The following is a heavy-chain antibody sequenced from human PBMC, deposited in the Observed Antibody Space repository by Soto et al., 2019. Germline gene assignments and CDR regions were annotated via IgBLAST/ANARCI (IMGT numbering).Heavy chain of an antibody. CDR3: AKDLDYGDKTYNFDY. V-gene: IGHV3-30*18. J-gene: IGHJ4*02. CDR1: GFTFSSYG. Sequence: PGGSLRLSCAASGFTFSSYGMHWVRQAPGKGLEWVAVISYDGSNKYYADSVKGRFTISRDNSKNTLYLQMNSLRAEDTAVYYCAKDLDYGDKTYNFDYWGQGTLVTVSS. D-gene: IGHD4-17*01. CDR2: ISYDGSNK.